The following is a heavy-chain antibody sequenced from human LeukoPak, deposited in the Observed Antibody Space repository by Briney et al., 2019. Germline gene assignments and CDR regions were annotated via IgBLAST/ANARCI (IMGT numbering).Heavy chain of an antibody. J-gene: IGHJ3*02. V-gene: IGHV1-24*01. CDR2: FDPEDGET. Sequence: ASVKVSCKVSGYTLTELSMHWVRQTPGKGLEWMGGFDPEDGETIYAQKFQGRGTMTEDTSTDTAYMELSSLRSEDTAVYYCAKYNWNSHDAFDIWGQGTMVTVSS. D-gene: IGHD1-1*01. CDR3: AKYNWNSHDAFDI. CDR1: GYTLTELS.